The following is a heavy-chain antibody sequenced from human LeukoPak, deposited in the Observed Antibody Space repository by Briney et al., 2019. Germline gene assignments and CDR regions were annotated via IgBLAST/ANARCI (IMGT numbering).Heavy chain of an antibody. V-gene: IGHV4-61*02. D-gene: IGHD1-26*01. CDR2: IYTSGST. Sequence: SQTLSLTCTVSGGSISSGSYYWSWIRQPAGKGLEWIGRIYTSGSTNYNPSLKSRVTISVDTSKNQFSLNLSSVTSADTAVYYCARENVGATHDYWGQGTLVTVSS. J-gene: IGHJ4*02. CDR1: GGSISSGSYY. CDR3: ARENVGATHDY.